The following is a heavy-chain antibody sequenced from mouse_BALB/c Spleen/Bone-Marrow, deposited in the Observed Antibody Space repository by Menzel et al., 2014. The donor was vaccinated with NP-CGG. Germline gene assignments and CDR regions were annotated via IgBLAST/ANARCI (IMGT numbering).Heavy chain of an antibody. V-gene: IGHV14-3*02. CDR2: IDPANGNT. CDR3: ARYYYGYYFDY. J-gene: IGHJ2*01. D-gene: IGHD1-2*01. CDR1: GFNIXDTY. Sequence: EVKLVESGAELVKPGASVKLSCTASGFNIXDTYMHWVKQRPEQGLEWIGRIDPANGNTKYDPKFQGKATITADTSSNTAYLQLSSLTSEDTAVYYCARYYYGYYFDYWGQGTTFTVSS.